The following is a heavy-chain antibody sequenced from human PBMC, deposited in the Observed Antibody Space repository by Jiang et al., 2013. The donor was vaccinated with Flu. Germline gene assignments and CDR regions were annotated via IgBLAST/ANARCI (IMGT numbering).Heavy chain of an antibody. CDR2: ISGDGYTI. J-gene: IGHJ4*02. Sequence: QLLESGGDLVQPGGSLRLSCAASGFSFSGYEMNWVRQAPGKGLERVSYISGDGYTIYYADSVKGRFTISRDNAKDSLYLQMHSLRADDTAVYYCARDDFGNYFFDSWGPGTLVTVSS. D-gene: IGHD4-11*01. CDR3: ARDDFGNYFFDS. CDR1: GFSFSGYE. V-gene: IGHV3-48*03.